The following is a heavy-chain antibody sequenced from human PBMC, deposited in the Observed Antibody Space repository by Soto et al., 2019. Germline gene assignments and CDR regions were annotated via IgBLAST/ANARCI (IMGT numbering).Heavy chain of an antibody. CDR1: GYTFTSYG. CDR3: AGDSGRTRYYYYYGMDV. J-gene: IGHJ6*02. D-gene: IGHD5-12*01. CDR2: ISAYNGNT. V-gene: IGHV1-18*01. Sequence: QVQLVQSGAEVKKPGASVKVSCKASGYTFTSYGISWVRQAPGQGLEWMGWISAYNGNTNYAQKLQGRVTMTTDTSTSTAYMELRSLRSDDTAVYYCAGDSGRTRYYYYYGMDVWGQGTTVTVSS.